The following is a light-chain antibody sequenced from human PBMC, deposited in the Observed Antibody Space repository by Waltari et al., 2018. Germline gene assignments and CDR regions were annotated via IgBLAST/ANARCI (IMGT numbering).Light chain of an antibody. V-gene: IGKV1-17*01. Sequence: DIQMTQSPSSLSASVGDTVTITCRASQGISSYLNWFQQKPGKAPKLLLYAATTLQSGVPSRFSGSGSGTEFTLTSSSLQPEDFATYFCLQHNTYPYSFGQGTKVEIK. J-gene: IGKJ2*03. CDR1: QGISSY. CDR3: LQHNTYPYS. CDR2: AAT.